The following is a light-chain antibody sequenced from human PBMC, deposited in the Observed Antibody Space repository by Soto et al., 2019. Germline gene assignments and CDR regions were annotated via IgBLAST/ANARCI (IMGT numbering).Light chain of an antibody. V-gene: IGKV3D-20*02. CDR1: QTISNNY. CDR2: AVS. Sequence: EIVLTQSPGTLTLSPGESAALSCRASQTISNNYLVWYRQKPGQAPRHLIYAVSSRAAGIPDRFSGSGSGADFALSIARLEPEDSAVYYCQQHSNSPWTFGQGNRVEI. CDR3: QQHSNSPWT. J-gene: IGKJ1*01.